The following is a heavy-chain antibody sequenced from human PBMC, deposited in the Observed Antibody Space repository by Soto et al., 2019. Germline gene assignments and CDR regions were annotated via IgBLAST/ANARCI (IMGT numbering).Heavy chain of an antibody. D-gene: IGHD2-2*02. CDR3: ARDWGYCSSTSCYTGYGLDV. Sequence: EVQLVESGGGLVQPGGSLRLSCAASGFTFSNYNMNWVRQAPGKGLEWVSYISSSSSTIYYADSVKGRFTISRDNAKNSLYLQMNSLRDEDTAVHYCARDWGYCSSTSCYTGYGLDVWGQGTTVTVSS. CDR1: GFTFSNYN. CDR2: ISSSSSTI. V-gene: IGHV3-48*02. J-gene: IGHJ6*02.